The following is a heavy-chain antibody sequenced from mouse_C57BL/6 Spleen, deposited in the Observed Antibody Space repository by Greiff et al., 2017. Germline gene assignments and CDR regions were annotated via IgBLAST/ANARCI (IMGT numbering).Heavy chain of an antibody. Sequence: VQLQQSGAELVRPGASVKLSCKASGYTFTDYYINWVKQRPGQGLEWIARIYPGSGNTYYNEKFKGKATLTAEKSSSTAYMQLSSLTSEDSAVYFCARSYYSNLYAMDYWGQGTSVSV. CDR1: GYTFTDYY. V-gene: IGHV1-76*01. CDR2: IYPGSGNT. CDR3: ARSYYSNLYAMDY. J-gene: IGHJ4*01. D-gene: IGHD2-5*01.